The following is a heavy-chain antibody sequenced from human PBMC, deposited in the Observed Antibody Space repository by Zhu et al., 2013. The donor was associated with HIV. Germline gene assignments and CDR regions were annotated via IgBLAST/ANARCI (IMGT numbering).Heavy chain of an antibody. Sequence: QVQLVQSGAEVKKPGASVKVSCKASGYTFSGYYVHWVRQAPRQGLEWMGWINPDSGATYYVQKFEDRVSMTRDTSISTAYMEVRRLRSDDTAIYYCARDTGTYPDSWGQGTLVSVSS. V-gene: IGHV1-2*02. CDR3: ARDTGTYPDS. D-gene: IGHD1-7*01. J-gene: IGHJ4*02. CDR2: INPDSGAT. CDR1: GYTFSGYY.